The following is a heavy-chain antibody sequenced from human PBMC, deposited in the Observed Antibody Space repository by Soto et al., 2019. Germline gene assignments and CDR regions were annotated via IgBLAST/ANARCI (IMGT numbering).Heavy chain of an antibody. CDR2: INPNADKT. CDR3: ARGGYQPLLPPRYYFDY. CDR1: GYTFTTYD. D-gene: IGHD2-2*01. Sequence: ASVKVSCKTSGYTFTTYDINWVRQATGQGLEWMGWINPNADKTGFAQKFQGRVTMTRDTSINTVYMELNNLSSVTAADTAAYYCARGGYQPLLPPRYYFDYWGQGTLVTVS. J-gene: IGHJ4*02. V-gene: IGHV1-8*01.